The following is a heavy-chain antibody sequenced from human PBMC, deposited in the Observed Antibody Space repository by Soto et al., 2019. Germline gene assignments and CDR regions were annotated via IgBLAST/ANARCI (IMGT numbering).Heavy chain of an antibody. D-gene: IGHD3-10*01. CDR2: ISGSGGST. V-gene: IGHV3-23*01. CDR3: AKDTMVRGVQYYYRMDV. Sequence: GGSLRLSCAASGFTFSSYAMSWVRQAPGKGLEWVSAISGSGGSTYYADSVKGRFTISRDNSKNTLYLQMNSLRAEDTAVYYCAKDTMVRGVQYYYRMDVWGQGTTVTVSS. CDR1: GFTFSSYA. J-gene: IGHJ6*02.